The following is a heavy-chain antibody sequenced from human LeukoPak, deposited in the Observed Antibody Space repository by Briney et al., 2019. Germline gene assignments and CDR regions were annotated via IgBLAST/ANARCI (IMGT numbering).Heavy chain of an antibody. CDR3: ARSKQQLVLWFDP. CDR1: GGSISSYY. D-gene: IGHD6-13*01. V-gene: IGHV4-59*08. Sequence: SETLSLTCTVSGGSISSYYWSWTRQPPGKGLEWIGYIYYSGSTNYNPSLKSRVTISVDTSKNQFSLKLSSVTAADTAVYYCARSKQQLVLWFDPWGQGTLVTVSS. CDR2: IYYSGST. J-gene: IGHJ5*02.